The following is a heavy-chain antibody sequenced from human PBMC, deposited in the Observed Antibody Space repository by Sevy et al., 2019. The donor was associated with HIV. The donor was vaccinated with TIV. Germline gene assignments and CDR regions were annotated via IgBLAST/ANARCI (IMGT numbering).Heavy chain of an antibody. J-gene: IGHJ4*02. CDR1: GFTLSNYW. D-gene: IGHD1-26*01. CDR3: ARDLFSGSYYENY. V-gene: IGHV3-7*01. CDR2: IKQDGSDK. Sequence: GGSLRLSCAASGFTLSNYWMSWVRQAPGKGLEWVANIKQDGSDKYYVYSVKGRFTISRDNAKNSLYLQMNSLRAEDTAEYYCARDLFSGSYYENYWGQGTLVTVSS.